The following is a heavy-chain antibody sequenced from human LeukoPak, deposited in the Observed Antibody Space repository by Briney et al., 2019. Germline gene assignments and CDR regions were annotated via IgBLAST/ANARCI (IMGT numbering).Heavy chain of an antibody. CDR1: GGSISSSSYY. V-gene: IGHV4-39*07. CDR3: ARDPFTIFGVDSFDY. CDR2: IYYSGST. Sequence: KPSETLSLTCTVSGGSISSSSYYWGWIRQPPGKGLEWIGSIYYSGSTYYNPSLKSRVTISVDTSKNQFSLKLSSVTAADTAVYYCARDPFTIFGVDSFDYWGQGTLVTVSS. J-gene: IGHJ4*02. D-gene: IGHD3-3*01.